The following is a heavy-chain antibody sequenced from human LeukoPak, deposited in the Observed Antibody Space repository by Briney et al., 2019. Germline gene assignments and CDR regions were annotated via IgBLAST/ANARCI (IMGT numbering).Heavy chain of an antibody. Sequence: GGSLRLSCAASGVTFSSYDMHWGRHATGKGLGWVSAIGTAGDTYYPGSVKGRFTISRENAKNSLCLQMNSLRAGDTAVYYCARVQGLDFRWYFDLWGRGTLVTVSS. CDR1: GVTFSSYD. CDR2: IGTAGDT. CDR3: ARVQGLDFRWYFDL. V-gene: IGHV3-13*01. J-gene: IGHJ2*01.